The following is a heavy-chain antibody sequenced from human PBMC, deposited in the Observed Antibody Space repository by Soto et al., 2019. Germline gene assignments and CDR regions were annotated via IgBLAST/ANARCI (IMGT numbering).Heavy chain of an antibody. Sequence: LRLSCAASGFTLSNYAMSWVRQAPGKGLEWVSTFSGTGGYTYYTDSVKGRFTISRDESKNTLFLHMNSLRAADTAVYYCARGQRALITYGPFDPWGQGTLVTVSS. J-gene: IGHJ5*02. CDR3: ARGQRALITYGPFDP. D-gene: IGHD4-17*01. CDR2: FSGTGGYT. V-gene: IGHV3-23*01. CDR1: GFTLSNYA.